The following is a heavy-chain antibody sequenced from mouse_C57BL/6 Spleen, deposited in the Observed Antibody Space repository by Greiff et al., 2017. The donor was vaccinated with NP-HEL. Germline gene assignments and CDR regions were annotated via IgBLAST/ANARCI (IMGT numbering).Heavy chain of an antibody. D-gene: IGHD2-4*01. CDR1: GFTFSSYA. Sequence: EVQRVESGGGLVKPGGSLKLSCAASGFTFSSYAMSWVRQTPEKRLEWVATISDGGSYTYYPDNVKGRFTISRDNAKNNLYLQMSHLKSEDTAMYYCARKDDYEGYYFDYWGQGTTLTVSS. CDR3: ARKDDYEGYYFDY. V-gene: IGHV5-4*01. CDR2: ISDGGSYT. J-gene: IGHJ2*01.